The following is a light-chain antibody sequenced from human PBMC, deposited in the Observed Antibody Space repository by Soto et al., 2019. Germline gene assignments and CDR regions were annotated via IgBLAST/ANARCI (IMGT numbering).Light chain of an antibody. J-gene: IGKJ1*01. V-gene: IGKV1-17*01. CDR1: QGIGDD. Sequence: DIQMTQSPSSLSASVGDRVIITCRASQGIGDDLGWYQQKPGKAPKRLIYAASSLQSGVPSRFSGSVAGTDFTLTISSLQPDDLGSYYCLQHSTYPRTFGPGTKVEVK. CDR2: AAS. CDR3: LQHSTYPRT.